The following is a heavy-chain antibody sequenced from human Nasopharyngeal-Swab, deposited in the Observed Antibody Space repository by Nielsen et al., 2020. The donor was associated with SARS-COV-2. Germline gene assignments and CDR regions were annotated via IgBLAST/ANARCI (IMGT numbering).Heavy chain of an antibody. J-gene: IGHJ6*02. CDR3: AREEAMVNYYYYGMDV. V-gene: IGHV3-21*01. D-gene: IGHD5-18*01. CDR2: ISSSSRYI. CDR1: GFTFSSYS. Sequence: GGSLRLSCAVSGFTFSSYSMNWVRQAPGKGLEWVSSISSSSRYIYYADSVKGRFTISRDNAKNSLYLQMNSLRAEDTAVYYCAREEAMVNYYYYGMDVWGQGTTVTVSS.